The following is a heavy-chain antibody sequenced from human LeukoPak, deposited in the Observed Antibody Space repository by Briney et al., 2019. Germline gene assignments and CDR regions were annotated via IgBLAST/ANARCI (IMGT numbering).Heavy chain of an antibody. CDR3: ARVAGGGSYFRNWFDP. J-gene: IGHJ5*02. Sequence: ASVKVSCKASGYTFTGYYMHWVRQAPGQGLEWMGWINPNSGGTNYAQKFQGRVTMTRDTSISTAYMELSRLRSDDTAVYYCARVAGGGSYFRNWFDPWGQGTLVTVSS. V-gene: IGHV1-2*02. CDR2: INPNSGGT. CDR1: GYTFTGYY. D-gene: IGHD1-26*01.